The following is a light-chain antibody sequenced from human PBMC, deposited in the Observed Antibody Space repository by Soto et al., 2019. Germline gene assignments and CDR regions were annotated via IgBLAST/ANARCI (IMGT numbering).Light chain of an antibody. CDR1: QSVSNN. CDR2: GAS. Sequence: VVETQSPATLAVSPGDQATLSCRASQSVSNNLAWFQQRPGQAPRLLIYGASNRATGIPDRFSGSGSGTDFTLTISRLDPEDFAVYYCQQYNSPLTFGGGTKVDIK. V-gene: IGKV3-20*01. CDR3: QQYNSPLT. J-gene: IGKJ4*01.